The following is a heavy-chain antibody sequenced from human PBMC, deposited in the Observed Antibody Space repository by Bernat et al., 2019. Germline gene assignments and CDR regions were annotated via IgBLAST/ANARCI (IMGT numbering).Heavy chain of an antibody. CDR2: ISGSGGST. Sequence: EVQLLESGGGLVQPGGSLRLSCAASGFTFSSYAMSWVRQAPGKGLEWVSAISGSGGSTYYADSVKGRFTISRDNSKNTLYLQMNSLRAEDTAVYYCAREGSSGWYVGSYYYYGMDVWGQGTTVTVSS. CDR1: GFTFSSYA. D-gene: IGHD6-19*01. CDR3: AREGSSGWYVGSYYYYGMDV. V-gene: IGHV3-23*01. J-gene: IGHJ6*02.